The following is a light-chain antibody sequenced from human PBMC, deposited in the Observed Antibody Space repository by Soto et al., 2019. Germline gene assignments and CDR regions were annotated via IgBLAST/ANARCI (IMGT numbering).Light chain of an antibody. CDR3: QQYGSSP. CDR2: GAS. Sequence: EIVLTQSPGTLSLSPGERATLSCRASQSVSSSYLAWYQQKPGQAPRLLIYGASSRATGIPVRFSGSGSGSEFTLTISRLEPEDVAVYYCQQYGSSPFGQGTRLEIK. CDR1: QSVSSSY. J-gene: IGKJ5*01. V-gene: IGKV3-20*01.